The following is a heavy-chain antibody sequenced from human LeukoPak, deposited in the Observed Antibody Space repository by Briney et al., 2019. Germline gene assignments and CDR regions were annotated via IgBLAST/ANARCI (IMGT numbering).Heavy chain of an antibody. V-gene: IGHV3-7*01. D-gene: IGHD6-13*01. Sequence: GGSLRLSCAASGFTFSNYWMSWVRQAPGKGLEWAANINQGGRESYYVDSVEGRFTISRDNANNSLYLQMNSLRAEDTAVYYCARCEGYSSSWYSLIEYHNWFDPWGQGTLVTVSS. J-gene: IGHJ5*02. CDR2: INQGGRES. CDR3: ARCEGYSSSWYSLIEYHNWFDP. CDR1: GFTFSNYW.